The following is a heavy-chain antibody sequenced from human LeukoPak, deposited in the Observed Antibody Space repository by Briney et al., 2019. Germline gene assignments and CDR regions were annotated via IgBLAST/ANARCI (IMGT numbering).Heavy chain of an antibody. CDR1: GGSFSGYY. CDR2: INHSGST. D-gene: IGHD4-17*01. CDR3: ARGPMTTVASWFDP. Sequence: SETLSLTCAVYGGSFSGYYWSWIRQPPGKGRERIGEINHSGSTNYNPSLKSRVTISVDTSKNQFSLKLSSVTAADTAVYYCARGPMTTVASWFDPWGQGTLVTVSS. J-gene: IGHJ5*02. V-gene: IGHV4-34*01.